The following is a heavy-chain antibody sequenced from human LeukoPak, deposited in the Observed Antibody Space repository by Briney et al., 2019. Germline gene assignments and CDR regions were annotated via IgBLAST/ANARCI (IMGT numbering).Heavy chain of an antibody. D-gene: IGHD5-24*01. V-gene: IGHV3-73*01. CDR2: IRSKANSYAT. CDR1: GFTFSDSG. J-gene: IGHJ4*02. Sequence: GGSLRLSCAASGFTFSDSGMHWVRQASGKGLEWVGRIRSKANSYATAYAASVKGRFTISRDDSKNTAYLQMNSLRAEDTAVYYCARDCLRWLQLKDYWGQGTLVTVSS. CDR3: ARDCLRWLQLKDY.